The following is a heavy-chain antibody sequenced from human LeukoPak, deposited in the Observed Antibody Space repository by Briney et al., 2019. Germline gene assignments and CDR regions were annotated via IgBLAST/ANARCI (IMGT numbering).Heavy chain of an antibody. CDR2: MYYSGST. D-gene: IGHD1-1*01. J-gene: IGHJ6*02. CDR3: ARQNWNDYYYGMDV. Sequence: PSETLSLTCTVSGGSISSSSYYWGWIRQPPGKGLEWIGSMYYSGSTYYNPSLKSRVTISVDTSKNQFSLKLSSVTAADTAVYYCARQNWNDYYYGMDVWGQGTTVTVSS. CDR1: GGSISSSSYY. V-gene: IGHV4-39*01.